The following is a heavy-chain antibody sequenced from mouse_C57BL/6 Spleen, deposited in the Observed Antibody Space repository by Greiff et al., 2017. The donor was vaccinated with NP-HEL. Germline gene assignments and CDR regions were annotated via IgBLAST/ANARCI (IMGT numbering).Heavy chain of an antibody. CDR3: ARKRGYSNVAMDY. CDR2: IWSGGST. D-gene: IGHD2-5*01. J-gene: IGHJ4*01. V-gene: IGHV2-2*01. CDR1: GFSLTSYG. Sequence: VQRVESGPGLVQPSQRLSITCTVSGFSLTSYGVHWVRQSPGKGLEWLGVIWSGGSTDYNAAFISRLSISKDNSKSQVFFKMNSLQADDTAIYDCARKRGYSNVAMDYWGQGTSVTVSS.